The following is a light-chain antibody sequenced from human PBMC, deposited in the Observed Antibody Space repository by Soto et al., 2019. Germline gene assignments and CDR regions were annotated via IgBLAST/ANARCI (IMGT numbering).Light chain of an antibody. J-gene: IGKJ4*02. CDR1: QGIKSS. CDR2: GAS. CDR3: QQLKSSPRT. V-gene: IGKV1-9*01. Sequence: DIQMTQSPSTLSASVGDTVTITCRASQGIKSSLAWYQQKPGKAPKLLIYGASTLQSGVSSRFSGSGSGTDFTLTISSLQPEDFATYYCQQLKSSPRTFGRGTKVDIK.